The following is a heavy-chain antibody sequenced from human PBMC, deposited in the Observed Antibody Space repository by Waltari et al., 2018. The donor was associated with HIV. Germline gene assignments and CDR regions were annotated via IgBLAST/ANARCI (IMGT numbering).Heavy chain of an antibody. D-gene: IGHD3-3*01. CDR2: INTNSGGT. J-gene: IGHJ4*02. V-gene: IGHV1-2*02. CDR3: ARGFGYDFWSGLTYFDY. CDR1: GYTFTGHY. Sequence: QVQLVQSGAEVKKPGASVKVSCKASGYTFTGHYMRWVRQAPGQGLEWMGWINTNSGGTNYAQKFQGRVTMTRDTSISTAYMGLSRLRSDETAVYYCARGFGYDFWSGLTYFDYWGQGTLVTVSS.